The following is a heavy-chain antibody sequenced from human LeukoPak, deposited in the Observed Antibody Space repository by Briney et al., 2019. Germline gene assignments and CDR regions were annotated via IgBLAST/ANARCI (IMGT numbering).Heavy chain of an antibody. CDR2: ISSSSSYI. CDR3: ARAEREQLVRFYYYYMDV. CDR1: GFTFSSYS. V-gene: IGHV3-21*01. D-gene: IGHD6-6*01. Sequence: GGSLRLSCAASGFTFSSYSMNWVRQAPGKGLEWVSSISSSSSYIYYADSVKGRFTISRDNAKNSPYLQMNSLRAEDTAVYYCARAEREQLVRFYYYYMDVWGKGTTVTVSS. J-gene: IGHJ6*03.